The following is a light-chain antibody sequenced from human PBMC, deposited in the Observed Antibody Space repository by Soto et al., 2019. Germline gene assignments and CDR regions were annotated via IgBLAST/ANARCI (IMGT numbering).Light chain of an antibody. CDR1: QSVRNTY. Sequence: EIVLTQSPGTLSLSPGERATLSCRASQSVRNTYLAWYQQKPGQAPRLLVSGASSRATGISDRYSGSGSGTDFTLTINRLEPEDFAVYFCQQYGESPPTFGGGTKVDIK. V-gene: IGKV3-20*01. CDR2: GAS. J-gene: IGKJ4*01. CDR3: QQYGESPPT.